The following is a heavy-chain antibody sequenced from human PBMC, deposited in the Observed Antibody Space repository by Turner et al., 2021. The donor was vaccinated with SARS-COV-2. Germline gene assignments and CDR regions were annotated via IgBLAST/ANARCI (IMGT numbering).Heavy chain of an antibody. CDR3: EIFGEDGFHI. CDR2: IRGSGGST. CDR1: GSTFSSYA. D-gene: IGHD3-10*01. V-gene: IGHV3-23*01. J-gene: IGHJ3*02. Sequence: QRWDPGGGLLQPGGSLGPPCAPSGSTFSSYAMSWVPQVRGKGLEWFAGIRGSGGSTYYADSVNGRCNISRDNSKNTMYLQMNSMRAQDTAEYYGEIFGEDGFHIWGQGTMVTVSS.